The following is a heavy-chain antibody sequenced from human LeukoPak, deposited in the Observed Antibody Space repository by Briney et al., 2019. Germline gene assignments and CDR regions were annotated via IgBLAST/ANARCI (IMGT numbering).Heavy chain of an antibody. CDR2: IYYSGST. Sequence: SETLSLTCAVSGGSISINNYYWGWIRQPPGKGLEWIGSIYYSGSTYHNPSLKSRVTMSVDTSQNQFSLMLSSVTVADTAVYYCARRCRGGNCFFDYWGQGALVIVST. CDR1: GGSISINNYY. V-gene: IGHV4-39*01. J-gene: IGHJ4*02. D-gene: IGHD2-21*01. CDR3: ARRCRGGNCFFDY.